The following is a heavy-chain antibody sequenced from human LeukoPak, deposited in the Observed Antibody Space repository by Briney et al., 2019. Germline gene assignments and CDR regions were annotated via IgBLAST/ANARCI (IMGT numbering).Heavy chain of an antibody. J-gene: IGHJ6*02. Sequence: GGSLRLSCAASGFTFSSYWMHWVRQAPGKGLVWVSRINSDGTSTNYADSVKGRFSISRDNAKNTLYLQMNSLRDEDTAVYYCARGGGGVVQCGLDVWGQGTTVTVSS. CDR2: INSDGTST. D-gene: IGHD2-21*01. CDR3: ARGGGGVVQCGLDV. V-gene: IGHV3-74*01. CDR1: GFTFSSYW.